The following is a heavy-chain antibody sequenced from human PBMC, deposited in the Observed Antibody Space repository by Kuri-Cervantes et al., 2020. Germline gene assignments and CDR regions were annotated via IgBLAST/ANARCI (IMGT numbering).Heavy chain of an antibody. Sequence: GESLKISCAASGFTFNTYNMNWVRQAPGKGLEWVSYIDSISSTIFYADSVKGRFTISRDNAKNSLYLQMNSLRAEDTGVYYCARVDWGKFDYWGQGTLVTVSS. J-gene: IGHJ4*02. D-gene: IGHD3/OR15-3a*01. CDR2: IDSISSTI. CDR3: ARVDWGKFDY. CDR1: GFTFNTYN. V-gene: IGHV3-48*04.